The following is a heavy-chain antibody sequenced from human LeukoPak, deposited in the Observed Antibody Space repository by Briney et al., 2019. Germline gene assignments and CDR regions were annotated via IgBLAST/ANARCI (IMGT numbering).Heavy chain of an antibody. J-gene: IGHJ4*02. CDR1: GFTFSSYW. V-gene: IGHV3-7*01. CDR2: IKQDGSEK. D-gene: IGHD3-22*01. Sequence: GGSLRLSCAASGFTFSSYWMSWVRQAPGKGLELVANIKQDGSEKYYVDSVKGRFTISRDNAKNSLYLQMNSLRAEDTAVYYCARVAHTPMIVVAQEIDYWGQGTLVTVSS. CDR3: ARVAHTPMIVVAQEIDY.